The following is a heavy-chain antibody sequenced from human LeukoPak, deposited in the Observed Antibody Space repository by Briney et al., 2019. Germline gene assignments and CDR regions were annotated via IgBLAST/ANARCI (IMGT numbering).Heavy chain of an antibody. V-gene: IGHV3-21*01. CDR2: ISSSSSYI. J-gene: IGHJ4*02. D-gene: IGHD6-19*01. CDR3: ARDSAVAAPEPLDY. Sequence: GGSLRLSCAASGFTFSSDSMNWVRQAPGKGLEWVSSISSSSSYIYYADSVKGRFTISRDNAKNSLYLQMNSLRAEDTAVYYCARDSAVAAPEPLDYWGQGTLVTVSS. CDR1: GFTFSSDS.